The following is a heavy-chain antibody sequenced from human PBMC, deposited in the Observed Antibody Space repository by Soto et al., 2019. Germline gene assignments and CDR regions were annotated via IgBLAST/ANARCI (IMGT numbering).Heavy chain of an antibody. V-gene: IGHV3-73*01. D-gene: IGHD3-3*01. J-gene: IGHJ6*03. Sequence: EVQLVESGGGLVQPGGSLKLSCAASGFTFSGSAMHWVRQASGKGLEWVGRIRSKPNNYATAYGASVKGRFTISRDDSKNTAYLQMNSLNTEDTAVYYCSRQASDFWSGKQQYYMDVWGKGTTVTVSS. CDR1: GFTFSGSA. CDR3: SRQASDFWSGKQQYYMDV. CDR2: IRSKPNNYAT.